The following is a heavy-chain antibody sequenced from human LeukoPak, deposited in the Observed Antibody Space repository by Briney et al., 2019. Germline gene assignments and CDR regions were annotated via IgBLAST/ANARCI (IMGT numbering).Heavy chain of an antibody. J-gene: IGHJ6*03. D-gene: IGHD2-2*01. V-gene: IGHV1-46*01. CDR3: AGVACSSTSCYYYYYMDV. Sequence: ASVKVSCKASGYTFTSYYMHWVRQAPGQGLEWMGVINPSGGSTSYAQKFQGRVTMTRDTSTSTVYMELSSLRSEDVAVYYCAGVACSSTSCYYYYYMDVWGKGTTVTVSS. CDR2: INPSGGST. CDR1: GYTFTSYY.